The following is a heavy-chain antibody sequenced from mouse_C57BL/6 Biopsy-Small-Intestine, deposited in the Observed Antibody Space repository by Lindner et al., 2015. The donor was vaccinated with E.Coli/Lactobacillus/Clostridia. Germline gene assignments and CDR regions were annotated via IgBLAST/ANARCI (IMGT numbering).Heavy chain of an antibody. CDR2: ISAFYGET. CDR3: GRALYAHSRHFNPGVDV. CDR1: GFSFTSYG. D-gene: IGHD3-1*01. V-gene: IGHV1-74*01. Sequence: SVKVSCKTSGFSFTSYGFNWVRQAPGQGPEWMGWISAFYGETNSAQKFQGRITMTTDTSTSTVYLELGSLRSEDTAVYYCGRALYAHSRHFNPGVDVWGQGTTVIVSS. J-gene: IGHJ1*01.